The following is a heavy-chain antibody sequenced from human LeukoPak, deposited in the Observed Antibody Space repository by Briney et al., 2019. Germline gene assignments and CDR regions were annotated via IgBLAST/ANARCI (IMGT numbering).Heavy chain of an antibody. CDR3: TTESPAFDY. Sequence: PGGSLRLSCAASGFTFRNAWMSWVRQAPGKGLEWVGRIKSRTDGGTTEYAAPVKGRFSISRDDSKNTLYLQMNILKTEDTAMYYCTTESPAFDYWGQGTLVTVSS. CDR1: GFTFRNAW. CDR2: IKSRTDGGTT. J-gene: IGHJ4*02. V-gene: IGHV3-15*01. D-gene: IGHD2-2*01.